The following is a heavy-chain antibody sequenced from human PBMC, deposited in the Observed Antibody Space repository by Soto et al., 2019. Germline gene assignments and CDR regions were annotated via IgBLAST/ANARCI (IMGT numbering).Heavy chain of an antibody. CDR1: GFTFSSDG. CDR2: ISYDGSNT. D-gene: IGHD3-22*01. CDR3: ARDQLYYNDISGRPLNAFDV. J-gene: IGHJ3*01. V-gene: IGHV3-30*03. Sequence: GGSLRLSCAASGFTFSSDGMHWVRQAPGKGLELVAIISYDGSNTYYADSVKGRFTISRDNSKNTLYLQMNSLRAEDTSVYYCARDQLYYNDISGRPLNAFDVWGQGTMVTVSS.